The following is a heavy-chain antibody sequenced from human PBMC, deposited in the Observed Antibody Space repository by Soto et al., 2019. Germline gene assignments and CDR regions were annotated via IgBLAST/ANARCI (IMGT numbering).Heavy chain of an antibody. J-gene: IGHJ4*02. CDR3: AKGVKGGSYSYSDY. Sequence: EVQLLESGGGLVQPGGSLRLSCAASGFTFSNYAMSWVRQAPGKGLEWVSALSTSGGSTHYADSVKGRFTISRDNSKNTLYLQMNSLRAEDTAIYYCAKGVKGGSYSYSDYWGQGALVTVSS. V-gene: IGHV3-23*01. CDR1: GFTFSNYA. D-gene: IGHD1-26*01. CDR2: LSTSGGST.